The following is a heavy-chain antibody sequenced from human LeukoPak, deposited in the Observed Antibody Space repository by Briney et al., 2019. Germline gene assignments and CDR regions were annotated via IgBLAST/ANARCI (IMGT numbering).Heavy chain of an antibody. CDR3: ARYQQLGY. J-gene: IGHJ4*02. V-gene: IGHV3-23*01. CDR1: GFTFSNSV. Sequence: GGSLRLSCAASGFTFSNSVMSWVRQAPGKGLEWVSAISPSGDNTYYADSVKGRFTISRDNSRNMVYLQMSSLRTEDTVLYYCARYQQLGYWGQGALVTVSS. D-gene: IGHD2-2*01. CDR2: ISPSGDNT.